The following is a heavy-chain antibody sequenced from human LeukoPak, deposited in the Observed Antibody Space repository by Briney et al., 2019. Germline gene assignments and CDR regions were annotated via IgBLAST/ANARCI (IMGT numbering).Heavy chain of an antibody. V-gene: IGHV3-30-3*01. J-gene: IGHJ4*02. CDR1: GFTFSSYA. D-gene: IGHD6-13*01. CDR3: AGDHIAAAGPAVS. Sequence: ARSLRLSCAASGFTFSSYAMHWVRQAPGKGLEWVAVISYDGSNKYYADSVKGRFTISRDNSKNTLYLQMNSLRAEDTAVYYCAGDHIAAAGPAVSWGQGTLVTVSS. CDR2: ISYDGSNK.